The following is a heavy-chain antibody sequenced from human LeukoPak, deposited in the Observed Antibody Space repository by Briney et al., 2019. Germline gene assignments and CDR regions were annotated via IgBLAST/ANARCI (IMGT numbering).Heavy chain of an antibody. J-gene: IGHJ4*02. D-gene: IGHD6-19*01. CDR2: IYYSGST. CDR3: ARTGSYSSGWYDY. Sequence: PSETLSLTCTVSGGSISSYYWSWIRQPPGKGLEWIGYIYYSGSTNYNPSLKSRVTIPVDTSKNQFSLKLSSVTAADTAVYYCARTGSYSSGWYDYWGQGTLVTVS. CDR1: GGSISSYY. V-gene: IGHV4-59*01.